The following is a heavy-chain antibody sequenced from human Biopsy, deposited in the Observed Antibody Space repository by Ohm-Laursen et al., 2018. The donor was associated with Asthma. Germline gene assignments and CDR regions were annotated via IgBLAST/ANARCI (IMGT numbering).Heavy chain of an antibody. V-gene: IGHV3-11*01. CDR1: GFSFSGYY. CDR2: ISSSGSTT. Sequence: SLRLSCSASGFSFSGYYMTWIRQVPGKGLEWVSSISSSGSTTYPAESVKGRFTISRDNAQKSLFLQMGSLRAEDTAIYYCARVFESSEWGPFYHFGLDVWGQGTTVAVSS. J-gene: IGHJ6*02. CDR3: ARVFESSEWGPFYHFGLDV. D-gene: IGHD6-25*01.